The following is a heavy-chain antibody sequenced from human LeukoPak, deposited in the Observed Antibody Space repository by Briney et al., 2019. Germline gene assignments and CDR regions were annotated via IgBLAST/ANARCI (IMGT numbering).Heavy chain of an antibody. Sequence: PSETLSLTCTLSLVSNSNHYWSSIRQPAGQGLEWIGRIYSSGSTNYNPSLKSRVTISIDTSKNQFSLKLSSVTAADTAVYYSARGIGSPEYWGQGTLVTVSS. CDR2: IYSSGST. V-gene: IGHV4-4*07. CDR3: ARGIGSPEY. CDR1: LVSNSNHY. D-gene: IGHD1-26*01. J-gene: IGHJ4*02.